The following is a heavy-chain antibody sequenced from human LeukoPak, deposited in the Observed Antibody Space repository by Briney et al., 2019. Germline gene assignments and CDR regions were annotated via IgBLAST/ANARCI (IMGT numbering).Heavy chain of an antibody. D-gene: IGHD5-18*01. CDR1: GFTFSSYA. V-gene: IGHV3-30*04. Sequence: GGSLRLSCAAPGFTFSSYAMHWVRQAPGKGLEWVAVISYDGSNKYYADSVKGRFTISRDNSKNTLYLQMNSLRAEDTAVYYCARGEYSYGYYYFDYWGQGTLVTVSS. CDR2: ISYDGSNK. CDR3: ARGEYSYGYYYFDY. J-gene: IGHJ4*02.